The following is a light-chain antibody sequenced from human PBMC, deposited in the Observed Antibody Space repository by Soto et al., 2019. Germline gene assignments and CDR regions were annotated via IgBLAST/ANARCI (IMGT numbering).Light chain of an antibody. Sequence: ETVLTQSPATLSLARGERATLSCRASESVNNELAWFQHKPGQAPRLLIYDASNRATGIPARFSGSGSGTDFTLTISSLEPEDFAVYYCQQRHNLITFGQGTRLEIK. CDR1: ESVNNE. J-gene: IGKJ5*01. CDR2: DAS. V-gene: IGKV3-11*01. CDR3: QQRHNLIT.